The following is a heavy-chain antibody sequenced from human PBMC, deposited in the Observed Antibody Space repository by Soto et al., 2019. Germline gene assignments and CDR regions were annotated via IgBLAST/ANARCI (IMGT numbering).Heavy chain of an antibody. D-gene: IGHD3-9*01. V-gene: IGHV3-23*01. CDR3: AKGWLSPIEYFQH. J-gene: IGHJ1*01. CDR1: GFTFSSYA. Sequence: GGSLILSCAASGFTFSSYAMSWVRQAPGKGLEWVSAISGSGGSTYYADSVKGRFTISRDNSKNTLYLQMNRLRAEDTAVYYCAKGWLSPIEYFQHWGQGTLVTVSS. CDR2: ISGSGGST.